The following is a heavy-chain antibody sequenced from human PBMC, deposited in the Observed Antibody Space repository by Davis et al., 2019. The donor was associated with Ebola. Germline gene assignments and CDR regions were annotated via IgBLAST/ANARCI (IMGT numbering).Heavy chain of an antibody. CDR1: GIMFSSYT. CDR2: ISSRGTDI. CDR3: TRLSAMDL. D-gene: IGHD3-16*01. J-gene: IGHJ6*02. Sequence: PGGSLRLSCAASGIMFSSYTMNWFRQPPGQVLSFFSSISSRGTDIFYADSVKGRFTISRDNAKNALFLQMNSLRGEDTAVYYCTRLSAMDLWGQGTAVTVSS. V-gene: IGHV3-21*01.